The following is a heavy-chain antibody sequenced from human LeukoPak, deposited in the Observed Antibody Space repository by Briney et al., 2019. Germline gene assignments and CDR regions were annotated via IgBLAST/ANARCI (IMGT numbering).Heavy chain of an antibody. J-gene: IGHJ5*02. CDR3: ATSSWFDP. CDR1: GFSFSSYW. CDR2: INIGGSKT. Sequence: GGSLRLSCAASGFSFSSYWMHWVRQAPGKGLVWVSRINIGGSKTNYADSVKGRFTISRDNAKNTLYLQMNSLRAEDTAVCYCATSSWFDPWGQGTLVTVSS. V-gene: IGHV3-74*01.